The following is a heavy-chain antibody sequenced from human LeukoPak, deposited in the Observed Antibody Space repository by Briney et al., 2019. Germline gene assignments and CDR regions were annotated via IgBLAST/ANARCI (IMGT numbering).Heavy chain of an antibody. D-gene: IGHD2-15*01. V-gene: IGHV3-21*01. J-gene: IGHJ4*02. CDR1: GFTVSNNY. CDR3: AGFFGGSDY. CDR2: ISSSSDYI. Sequence: GGSLRLSCAASGFTVSNNYMSWARQAPGKGLEWVSYISSSSDYIYYADSVKGRFTISRDNAKNSLYLQMSSLRAEDTAVYYCAGFFGGSDYWGQGTLVTVSS.